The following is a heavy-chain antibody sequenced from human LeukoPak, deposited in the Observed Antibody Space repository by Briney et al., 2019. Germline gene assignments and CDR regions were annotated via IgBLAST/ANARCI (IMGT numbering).Heavy chain of an antibody. V-gene: IGHV3-7*01. D-gene: IGHD3-16*01. CDR2: IKQDGSQN. Sequence: GGSLRLSCAGFGFTFSNYWMSGVREAPGKGVEWVANIKQDGSQNYYVDSVKARFTISSDNARESLSLQMDSLRAEDTAVYYCARGGGKIFDYWGQGTLVTVSS. J-gene: IGHJ4*02. CDR3: ARGGGKIFDY. CDR1: GFTFSNYW.